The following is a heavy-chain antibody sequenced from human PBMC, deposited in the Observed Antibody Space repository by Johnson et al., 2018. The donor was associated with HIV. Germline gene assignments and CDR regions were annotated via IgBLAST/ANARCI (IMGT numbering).Heavy chain of an antibody. J-gene: IGHJ3*02. CDR3: AREGNSGSYLENNAFDI. V-gene: IGHV3-23*04. CDR2: ISGSGGST. Sequence: MLLVESGGGVVRPGGSLRLSCAASGFTFDDYGMSWIRQTPGKGLEWVSAISGSGGSTYYADSVKGRFTISRDNSKNTLDLHMNSLRVEDTAVYYCAREGNSGSYLENNAFDIWGQGTTVTVSS. CDR1: GFTFDDYG. D-gene: IGHD1-26*01.